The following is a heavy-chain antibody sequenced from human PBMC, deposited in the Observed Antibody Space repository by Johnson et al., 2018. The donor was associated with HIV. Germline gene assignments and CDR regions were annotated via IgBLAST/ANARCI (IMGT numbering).Heavy chain of an antibody. Sequence: VQLVESGGGLVQPGRSLILSCTASGFTFGDYAMSWFRQAPGKGLEWVGFIRSKAYGGTTEYAASVKGRFTISRDNSKNTLYLQMNSLRAEDTAVYYCARCGCGGDFYSWVVDSFDIWGQGTMVTVSS. CDR3: ARCGCGGDFYSWVVDSFDI. CDR2: IRSKAYGGTT. V-gene: IGHV3-49*03. D-gene: IGHD2-21*02. J-gene: IGHJ3*02. CDR1: GFTFGDYA.